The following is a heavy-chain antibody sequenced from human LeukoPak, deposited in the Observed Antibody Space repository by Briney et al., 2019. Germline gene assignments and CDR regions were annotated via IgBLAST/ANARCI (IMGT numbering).Heavy chain of an antibody. V-gene: IGHV1-69*13. CDR3: ARGATTVSAPFDY. Sequence: SVKVSCKASGGTFSSYAISWVRQAPGQGLEWMGGIIPIFGTANYAQKFQGRVTITADESTSTAYMGLSSLRSGDTAVYYCARGATTVSAPFDYWGQGTLVTVSS. CDR2: IIPIFGTA. J-gene: IGHJ4*02. CDR1: GGTFSSYA. D-gene: IGHD1-26*01.